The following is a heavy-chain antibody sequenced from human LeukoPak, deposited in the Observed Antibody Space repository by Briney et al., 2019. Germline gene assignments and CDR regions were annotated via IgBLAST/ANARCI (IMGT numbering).Heavy chain of an antibody. CDR1: GYTFTGYY. J-gene: IGHJ5*02. V-gene: IGHV1-2*02. CDR2: INPNSGGT. CDR3: ARNSIGDNWFDP. D-gene: IGHD3-22*01. Sequence: ASVKVSRKASGYTFTGYYMHWVRQAPGQGLEWMGWINPNSGGTNYAQKLQGRVTMTTDTSTSTAYMELRSLRSDDTAVYYCARNSIGDNWFDPWGQGTLVTVSS.